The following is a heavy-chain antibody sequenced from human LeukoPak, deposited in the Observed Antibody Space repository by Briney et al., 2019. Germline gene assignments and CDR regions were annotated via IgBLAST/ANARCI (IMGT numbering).Heavy chain of an antibody. Sequence: SVKVSCKASGGTFSSYAISWVRHAPGQGLEWMGRIIPILGIANYAQKFQGRVTITADKSTSTAYLELSSLRSEDTAVYSCARVCDRQNSGSYYYAFDIWGQGTMVTVSS. CDR3: ARVCDRQNSGSYYYAFDI. J-gene: IGHJ3*02. V-gene: IGHV1-69*04. CDR2: IIPILGIA. D-gene: IGHD1-26*01. CDR1: GGTFSSYA.